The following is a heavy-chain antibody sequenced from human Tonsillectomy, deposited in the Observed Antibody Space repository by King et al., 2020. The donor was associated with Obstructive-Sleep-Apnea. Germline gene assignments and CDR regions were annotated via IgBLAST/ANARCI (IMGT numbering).Heavy chain of an antibody. CDR2: IFSNDEK. D-gene: IGHD3-22*01. CDR3: ARTGYYYDSSGYYSDAFDV. V-gene: IGHV2-26*01. CDR1: GFSLSNARMG. J-gene: IGHJ3*01. Sequence: TLKESGPVLVKPTETLMLTCTVSGFSLSNARMGVSWIRQPPGKALEWLAHIFSNDEKSYSTSLKSRLTISKDTSKSQVVLTMTDMDPVDTATYYCARTGYYYDSSGYYSDAFDVWGQGTMVTVSS.